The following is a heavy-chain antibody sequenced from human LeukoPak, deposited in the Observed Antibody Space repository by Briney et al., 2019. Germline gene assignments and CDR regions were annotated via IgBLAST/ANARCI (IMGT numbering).Heavy chain of an antibody. CDR2: ISSSRSYI. J-gene: IGHJ4*02. CDR3: ARDKDYGFDY. Sequence: PGGSLRLSCAASGFTFSSYSMNWVRQAPGKGLEWVSSISSSRSYIYYADSVKGRFTISRDNAKNSLYLQVNSLRDEDTAVYYCARDKDYGFDYWGQGTLVTVSS. CDR1: GFTFSSYS. V-gene: IGHV3-21*01. D-gene: IGHD4/OR15-4a*01.